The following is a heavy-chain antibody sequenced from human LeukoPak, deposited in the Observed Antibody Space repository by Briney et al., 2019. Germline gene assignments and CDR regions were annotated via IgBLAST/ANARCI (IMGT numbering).Heavy chain of an antibody. D-gene: IGHD2-15*01. J-gene: IGHJ6*03. CDR3: ARLPASHPYYYVDV. Sequence: GESLKISCKGSGYRFTSYWIGWVRQMPGKGLEWMGIIYPGDSDTRYSPSFQCQVTISADKSTRTAYLQWSSLKASDTAMYYCARLPASHPYYYVDVWGKGTTVTVSS. CDR1: GYRFTSYW. V-gene: IGHV5-51*01. CDR2: IYPGDSDT.